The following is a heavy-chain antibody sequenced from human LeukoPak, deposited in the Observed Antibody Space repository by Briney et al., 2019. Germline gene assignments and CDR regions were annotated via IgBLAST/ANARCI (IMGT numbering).Heavy chain of an antibody. CDR2: ISGGGGGT. Sequence: GGSLRLSFAASGFTLSSYAMSSVRQAPGRGLEWVSTISGGGGGTYYADSVKGRVNISRDTSENTLDLLMTSLTAEDSAKYLCARGGYYYMDVWGKGATVAVSS. CDR1: GFTLSSYA. J-gene: IGHJ6*03. CDR3: ARGGYYYMDV. V-gene: IGHV3-23*01.